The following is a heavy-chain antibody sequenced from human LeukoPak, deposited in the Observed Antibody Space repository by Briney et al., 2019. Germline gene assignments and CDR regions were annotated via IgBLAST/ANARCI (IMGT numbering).Heavy chain of an antibody. CDR1: GGSINNYY. V-gene: IGHV4-59*01. CDR2: IYYRGST. J-gene: IGHJ4*02. CDR3: ARGGDYGDLRYFDY. D-gene: IGHD4-17*01. Sequence: PSETLSLTCTVSGGSINNYYWSWIRQPPGKGLEWIGYIYYRGSTNYNSSLKSRVTFSVDTSKNQFSLKLNSVTAADTAVYYCARGGDYGDLRYFDYWGQGTLVTVSS.